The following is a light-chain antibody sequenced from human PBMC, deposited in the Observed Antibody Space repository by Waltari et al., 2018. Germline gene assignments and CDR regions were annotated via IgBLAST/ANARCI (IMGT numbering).Light chain of an antibody. CDR3: SAYISSDIPVV. V-gene: IGLV2-14*03. J-gene: IGLJ2*01. CDR1: SSDIGGYNF. CDR2: DVN. Sequence: QSALTQPASVSGSPGQSITISCTGTSSDIGGYNFVSWYQQYPGKVPKLIIYDVNSRPAGVFNRVSGSKSVDTAPLTISGLQAEYEADYYCSAYISSDIPVVFGGGTKLTVL.